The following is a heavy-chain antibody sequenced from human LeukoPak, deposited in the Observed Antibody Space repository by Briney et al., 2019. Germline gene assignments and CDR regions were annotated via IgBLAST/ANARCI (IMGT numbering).Heavy chain of an antibody. CDR2: ISGSGGST. V-gene: IGHV3-23*01. D-gene: IGHD4-23*01. Sequence: AGGSLRLSCAASGFTFSSYAMSWVRQAPGKGLEWVSAISGSGGSTYYADSVKGRFTISRDNSRNTLYPQMNSLRAEDTAVYYCAKDSAVVMPFDYWGQGTLVTVSS. CDR1: GFTFSSYA. CDR3: AKDSAVVMPFDY. J-gene: IGHJ4*02.